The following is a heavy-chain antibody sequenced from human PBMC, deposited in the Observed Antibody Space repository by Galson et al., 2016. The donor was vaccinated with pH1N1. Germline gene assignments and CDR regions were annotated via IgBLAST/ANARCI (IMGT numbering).Heavy chain of an antibody. J-gene: IGHJ6*02. CDR1: RYTFSSNA. Sequence: SVTASFKACRYTFSSNAMNWVRQAPGQGLEWMGWINTSTGNPTYAPGFTGRSVSSFNTSVSMAYLQISSLKAEDTAVYYCARSYCSTTSCYGGSYYYYGMDVGGQGTTVTVSS. D-gene: IGHD2-2*01. V-gene: IGHV7-4-1*04. CDR3: ARSYCSTTSCYGGSYYYYGMDV. CDR2: INTSTGNP.